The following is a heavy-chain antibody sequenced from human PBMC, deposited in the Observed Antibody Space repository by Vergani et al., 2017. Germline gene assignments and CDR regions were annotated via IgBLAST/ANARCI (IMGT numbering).Heavy chain of an antibody. V-gene: IGHV3-53*01. Sequence: EVQLVESGGGLIQPGGSLRLSCAASGFTVSSNYMSWVRQAPGKGLEWVSVIYSGGSTYYADSVKGRFTISRDNSKNTLYLQMNSLRAEDTAVYYCARDTKMGQYCSGGSCYARSWFDPWGQGTLVTVSS. CDR1: GFTVSSNY. CDR3: ARDTKMGQYCSGGSCYARSWFDP. CDR2: IYSGGST. D-gene: IGHD2-15*01. J-gene: IGHJ5*02.